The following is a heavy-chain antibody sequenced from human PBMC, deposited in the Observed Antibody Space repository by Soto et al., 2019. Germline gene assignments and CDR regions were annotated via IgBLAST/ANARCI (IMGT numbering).Heavy chain of an antibody. Sequence: SETLSLTCAVYGGSFSGYYWSWIRQPPGKGLEWIGEINHSGSTNYNPSLKSRVTISVDTSKNQFSLKLSSVTAADTAVYYCAKDGGPAYCNSPGCSAEHFDYWGRGTQVTVSS. CDR1: GGSFSGYY. CDR3: AKDGGPAYCNSPGCSAEHFDY. J-gene: IGHJ4*02. D-gene: IGHD2-2*01. CDR2: INHSGST. V-gene: IGHV4-34*01.